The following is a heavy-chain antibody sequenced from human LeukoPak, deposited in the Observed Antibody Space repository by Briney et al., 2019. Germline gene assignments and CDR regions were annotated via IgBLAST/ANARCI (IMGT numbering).Heavy chain of an antibody. CDR2: LYYTGTT. CDR3: ARDPGVRGMDV. D-gene: IGHD2-21*01. V-gene: IGHV4-31*03. CDR1: GGSISSGGYY. Sequence: PSQTLSLTCTVSGGSISSGGYYWSWIRQHPGKGLEWIGYLYYTGTTYYNPSLKSRIIISVDTSKTQFSLRLSSVSAADTAIYYCARDPGVRGMDVWGQGTTVTVSS. J-gene: IGHJ6*02.